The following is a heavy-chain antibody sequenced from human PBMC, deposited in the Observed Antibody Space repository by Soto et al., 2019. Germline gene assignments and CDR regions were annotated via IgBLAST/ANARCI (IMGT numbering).Heavy chain of an antibody. J-gene: IGHJ4*02. CDR2: IYYSGST. D-gene: IGHD4-17*01. Sequence: SETLSLTCTVSGGSISSYYWSWIRQPPGKGLEWIGYIYYSGSTNYNPSLKSRVTISVDTSKNQFSLKLSSVTAADTAVYYCARGLADDYGDYVPSLDYWGQGTLVTVSS. CDR1: GGSISSYY. CDR3: ARGLADDYGDYVPSLDY. V-gene: IGHV4-59*01.